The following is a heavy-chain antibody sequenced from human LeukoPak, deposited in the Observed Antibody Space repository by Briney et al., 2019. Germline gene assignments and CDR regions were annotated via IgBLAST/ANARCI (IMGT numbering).Heavy chain of an antibody. V-gene: IGHV3-74*01. CDR1: GFTSSAYW. CDR2: INSDVSTT. CDR3: ARGHRTFSFDY. J-gene: IGHJ4*02. Sequence: PGGSLRLSCAASGFTSSAYWMHWVRQVPGKGLVWVSRINSDVSTTNYADSVKGRFTISRDNAKNTIYLQMNSLRAEDTAVYYCARGHRTFSFDYWGQGTLVTVSS.